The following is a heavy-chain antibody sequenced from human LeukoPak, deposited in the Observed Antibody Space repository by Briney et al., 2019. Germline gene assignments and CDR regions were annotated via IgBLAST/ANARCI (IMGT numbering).Heavy chain of an antibody. CDR2: INQGARET. D-gene: IGHD3-10*01. CDR3: ARDKGGMVPFDH. V-gene: IGHV3-7*01. CDR1: GFTFTRHW. J-gene: IGHJ4*02. Sequence: QPGGSLRLSCVVSGFTFTRHWMHWVRPAPGKGLLWVANINQGARETNYVDSVKGRFTIARDDAKNSLYLQMNSLRPEDTPLYFCARDKGGMVPFDHWGQGNLVTVSS.